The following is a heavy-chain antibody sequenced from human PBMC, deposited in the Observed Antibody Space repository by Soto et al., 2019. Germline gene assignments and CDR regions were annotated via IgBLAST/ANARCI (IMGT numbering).Heavy chain of an antibody. CDR3: ARSQGSSTSLEIYYYYYYGMDV. D-gene: IGHD2-2*01. CDR2: IIPISDTT. V-gene: IGHV1-69*01. CDR1: GGTFSSYA. Sequence: QVQLVQSGAEVKKPGSSVKVSCTASGGTFSSYAISWVRRAPGQGLEWMGGIIPISDTTNYAQKFQGRVTITADESTSTAYMELSSLRSEDTAVYYCARSQGSSTSLEIYYYYYYGMDVWGQGTTVTVSS. J-gene: IGHJ6*02.